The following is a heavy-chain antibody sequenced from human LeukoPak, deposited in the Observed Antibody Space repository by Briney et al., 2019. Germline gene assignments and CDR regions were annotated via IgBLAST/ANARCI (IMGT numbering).Heavy chain of an antibody. CDR1: GGSSSSGDYY. D-gene: IGHD3-10*01. Sequence: SENLSLTCTVSGGSSSSGDYYWSWIRQPPGKGLEWIGYIYYSGSTYYNPSLKSRVTISVDTSKNQFSLKLSSVTAADTAVYYCARMVRGVIILDYWGQGTLVTVSS. V-gene: IGHV4-30-4*08. J-gene: IGHJ4*02. CDR2: IYYSGST. CDR3: ARMVRGVIILDY.